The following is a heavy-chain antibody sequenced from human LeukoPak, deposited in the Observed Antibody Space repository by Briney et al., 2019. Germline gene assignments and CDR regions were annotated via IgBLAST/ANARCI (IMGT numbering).Heavy chain of an antibody. Sequence: ASVKVSCKPSGYTFTAYFMHWVRQAPGQGLEWMGWIDPKSGGTNYAQKSQGRVTMTRDTSITTGYMELDRLRSDDTAVYYCASWRGYSSGWSGPFDHWGLGTLVTVSS. CDR3: ASWRGYSSGWSGPFDH. J-gene: IGHJ4*02. D-gene: IGHD6-19*01. CDR1: GYTFTAYF. V-gene: IGHV1-2*02. CDR2: IDPKSGGT.